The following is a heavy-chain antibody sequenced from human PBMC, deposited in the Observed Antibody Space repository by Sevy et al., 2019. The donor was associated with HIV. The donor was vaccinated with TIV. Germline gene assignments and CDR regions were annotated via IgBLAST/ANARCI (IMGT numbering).Heavy chain of an antibody. V-gene: IGHV3-74*01. CDR3: AKKGGYGSGSYYWYFDL. J-gene: IGHJ2*01. CDR1: GFSFSSYW. D-gene: IGHD3-10*01. CDR2: INTDGSST. Sequence: GGSLRLSCAASGFSFSSYWMHWVRQAPGKGLVWVSHINTDGSSTSYADSVKGRFTISRDNAKNTLYLQMNSLRAEDTAVYYCAKKGGYGSGSYYWYFDLWGRGTLVTVS.